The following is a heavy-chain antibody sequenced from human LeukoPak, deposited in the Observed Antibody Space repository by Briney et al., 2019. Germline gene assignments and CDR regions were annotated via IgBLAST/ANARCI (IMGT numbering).Heavy chain of an antibody. Sequence: ASVKVSCKASGYTFTGYYMHWVRQAPGQGLEWMGRINPNSGGTNYAQKFQGRVTMTRDTSISTACMELSRLRSDDTAVYYCARLPLIVVVPAANRASDYWGQGTLVTVSS. CDR1: GYTFTGYY. CDR2: INPNSGGT. J-gene: IGHJ4*02. V-gene: IGHV1-2*06. CDR3: ARLPLIVVVPAANRASDY. D-gene: IGHD2-2*01.